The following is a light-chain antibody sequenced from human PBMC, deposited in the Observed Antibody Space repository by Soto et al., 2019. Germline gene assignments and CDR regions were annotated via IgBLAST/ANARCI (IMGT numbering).Light chain of an antibody. J-gene: IGKJ1*01. Sequence: DIQMTQSPSTLSASVEDRVTITCRASQTIDSWLAWYQQRPGKPPNLLIYKASTLASGVPSRFSGSGSGTEFTLTISSLQPDDFATYYCQQYNSYLWTFGQGTKVDI. CDR3: QQYNSYLWT. CDR1: QTIDSW. CDR2: KAS. V-gene: IGKV1-5*03.